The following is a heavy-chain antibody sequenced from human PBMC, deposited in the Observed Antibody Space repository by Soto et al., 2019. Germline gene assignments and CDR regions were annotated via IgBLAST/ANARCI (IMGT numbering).Heavy chain of an antibody. CDR3: VSSRAAIYGDAFDV. CDR2: IYDSGNT. V-gene: IGHV4-59*03. J-gene: IGHJ3*01. D-gene: IGHD2-2*01. CDR1: GDSISSYF. Sequence: VQLQESGPGLVKPSGTLSLTCSVSGDSISSYFRNWIRQPPGKGLEWIGCIYDSGNTDYNPSLKSRLTMSLSTSKNQFSLNLSSVTAADTAVYYCVSSRAAIYGDAFDVWGQGTMVTVSS.